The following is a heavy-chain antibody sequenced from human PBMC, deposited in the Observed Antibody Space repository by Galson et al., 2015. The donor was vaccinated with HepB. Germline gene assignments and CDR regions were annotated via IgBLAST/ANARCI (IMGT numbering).Heavy chain of an antibody. Sequence: PALVKPTQTLTLTCTFSGFSLSTSGMCVSWIRQPPGKALEWLARIDWDDDKYYSTSLKTRLTISKDTSKNQVVLTMTNMDPVDTATYYCARSTLVPGSSSWYNYYYYYGMDVWGQGTTVTVSS. J-gene: IGHJ6*02. V-gene: IGHV2-70*11. CDR3: ARSTLVPGSSSWYNYYYYYGMDV. CDR1: GFSLSTSGMC. D-gene: IGHD6-13*01. CDR2: IDWDDDK.